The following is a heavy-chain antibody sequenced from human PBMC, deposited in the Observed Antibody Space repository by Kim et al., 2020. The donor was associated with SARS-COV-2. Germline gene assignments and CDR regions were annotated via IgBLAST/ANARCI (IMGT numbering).Heavy chain of an antibody. V-gene: IGHV3-30*04. CDR3: ARLTAMVPYFDY. CDR1: GFTFSSYA. D-gene: IGHD5-18*01. CDR2: ISYDGSNK. J-gene: IGHJ4*02. Sequence: GGSLRLSCAASGFTFSSYAMHWVRQAPGKGLEWVAVISYDGSNKYYADSVKGRFTISRDNSKNTLYLQMNSLRAEDTAVYYCARLTAMVPYFDYWGQGT.